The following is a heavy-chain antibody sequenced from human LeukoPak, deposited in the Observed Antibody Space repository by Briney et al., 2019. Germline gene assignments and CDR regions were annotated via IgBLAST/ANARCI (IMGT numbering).Heavy chain of an antibody. V-gene: IGHV4-4*07. Sequence: PSETLSLTCSVSGGSISTNYWSWLRQPAGKGLQWIGRIYNTGNTNYSPSLESRVTMSADTSKNQFSLKLSSVTAADTAVYYCARGSFDSSGYYVFDYWGQGSLVTVSS. J-gene: IGHJ4*02. D-gene: IGHD3-22*01. CDR3: ARGSFDSSGYYVFDY. CDR2: IYNTGNT. CDR1: GGSISTNY.